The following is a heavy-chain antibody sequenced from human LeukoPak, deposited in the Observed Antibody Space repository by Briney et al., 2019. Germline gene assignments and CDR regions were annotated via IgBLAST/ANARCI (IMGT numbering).Heavy chain of an antibody. D-gene: IGHD2/OR15-2a*01. CDR3: ARGSNSAFDV. CDR2: IYQDGSEK. CDR1: GFTFSNYR. Sequence: GGSLRLSCAASGFTFSNYRMTWVRQAPGKGLEWVADIYQDGSEKYYVDSVKGRFTFSRDNAKNSLFLQMNSLRTEDTAVYYCARGSNSAFDVWGQGTMVTVSS. V-gene: IGHV3-7*01. J-gene: IGHJ3*01.